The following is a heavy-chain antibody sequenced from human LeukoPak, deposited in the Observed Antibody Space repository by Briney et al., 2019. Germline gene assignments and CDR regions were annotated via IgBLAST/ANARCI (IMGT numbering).Heavy chain of an antibody. CDR1: GFTFSSYA. CDR3: ARDSHVVVVTAIGNFDY. D-gene: IGHD2-21*02. V-gene: IGHV3-30*04. J-gene: IGHJ4*02. CDR2: ISYDGSNK. Sequence: GGSLRLSCAASGFTFSSYAMHWVRQAPGKGLEWVAVISYDGSNKYYADSVKGRFTISRDNSKNTLYPQMNSLRAEDTAVYYCARDSHVVVVTAIGNFDYWGQGTLVTVSS.